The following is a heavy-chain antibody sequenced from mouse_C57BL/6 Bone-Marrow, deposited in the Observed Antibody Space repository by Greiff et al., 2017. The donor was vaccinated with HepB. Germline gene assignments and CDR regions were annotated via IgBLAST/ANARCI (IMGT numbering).Heavy chain of an antibody. CDR2: INPNNGGT. CDR1: GYTFTDYN. Sequence: EVQLQQSGPELVKPGASVKIPCKASGYTFTDYNMDWVKQSHGKSLEWIGDINPNNGGTIYNQKFKGKATLTVDKSSSTAYMELRSLTSEDTAVYYGARRCGSTPWFDVWGTGTTVTVSS. D-gene: IGHD1-1*01. J-gene: IGHJ1*03. V-gene: IGHV1-18*01. CDR3: ARRCGSTPWFDV.